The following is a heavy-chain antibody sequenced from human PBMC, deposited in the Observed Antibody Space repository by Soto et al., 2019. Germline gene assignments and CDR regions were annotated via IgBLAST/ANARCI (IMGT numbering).Heavy chain of an antibody. J-gene: IGHJ5*02. CDR1: GGSISGGSFY. V-gene: IGHV4-31*03. Sequence: PLETLSLTCTVSGGSISGGSFYWSWIRQHPGKGLEWIGYISYSGNTYYNASLQSRISRSLDSSKNQFSLTLSSVTAADTAVYYCARTVVVTAIHGPRGQGTLVTVSS. D-gene: IGHD2-21*02. CDR2: ISYSGNT. CDR3: ARTVVVTAIHGP.